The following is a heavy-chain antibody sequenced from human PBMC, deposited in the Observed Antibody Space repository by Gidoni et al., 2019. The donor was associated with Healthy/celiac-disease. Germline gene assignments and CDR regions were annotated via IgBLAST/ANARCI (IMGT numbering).Heavy chain of an antibody. CDR2: ISWNSGSI. CDR1: GFTFDDYA. V-gene: IGHV3-9*01. CDR3: AKDREIAAAGIDY. D-gene: IGHD6-13*01. J-gene: IGHJ4*02. Sequence: EVQLVESGGGLVQPGRSLRLSCAASGFTFDDYAMHWVRQAPGKGLEWVSGISWNSGSIGYADSVKGRFTISRDNAKNSLYLQMNSLRAEDTALYYCAKDREIAAAGIDYWGQGTLVTVSS.